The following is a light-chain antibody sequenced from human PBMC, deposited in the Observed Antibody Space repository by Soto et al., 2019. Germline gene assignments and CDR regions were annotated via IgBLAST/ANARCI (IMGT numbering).Light chain of an antibody. CDR3: QQYNNWPPWT. CDR2: AAS. J-gene: IGKJ1*01. V-gene: IGKV1-16*01. Sequence: DIQLTQSPSSLSASVGDRVTITCRVSQGISSYLNWYQQKPGKAPKVLIYAASSLQSGVPSRFSGSGSGTDFTPTISSLQSQDFAVYYCQQYNNWPPWTFGQGTKLDIK. CDR1: QGISSY.